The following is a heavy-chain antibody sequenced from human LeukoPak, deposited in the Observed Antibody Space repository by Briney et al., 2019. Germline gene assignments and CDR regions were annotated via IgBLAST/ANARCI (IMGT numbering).Heavy chain of an antibody. D-gene: IGHD2-2*01. V-gene: IGHV6-1*01. J-gene: IGHJ5*02. CDR1: GDSVSSKSAA. Sequence: SQTLSLTCATSGDSVSSKSAAWNWIRQSPSRGLEWLGRTYYRSKWSSGYAESVKSRLTVSPDTSKNQFSLQLRSVTPEDTAVYYCARRLTQYDCFDPWGQGILVTVSS. CDR3: ARRLTQYDCFDP. CDR2: TYYRSKWSS.